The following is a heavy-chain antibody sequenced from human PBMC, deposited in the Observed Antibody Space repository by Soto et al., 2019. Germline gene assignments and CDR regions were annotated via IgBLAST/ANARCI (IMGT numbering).Heavy chain of an antibody. CDR1: GFSLSTNGVA. Sequence: QITLKESGPTLVKPTQTLTLTCTLSGFSLSTNGVAVGWIRQPPGKALEWLELNYLDDNKGYSPSLGNRLTITKDTSKNQVVLTMSNMDPVDTATYYGAHRLSSGSDYWGQGTLVTVSS. CDR3: AHRLSSGSDY. J-gene: IGHJ4*02. CDR2: NYLDDNK. D-gene: IGHD6-19*01. V-gene: IGHV2-5*02.